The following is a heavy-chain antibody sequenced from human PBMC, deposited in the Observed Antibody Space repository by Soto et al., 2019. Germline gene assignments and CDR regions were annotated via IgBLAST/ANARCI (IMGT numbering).Heavy chain of an antibody. CDR3: ESYVVVVLAATRANGMDV. CDR2: IYYSGST. CDR1: GGSISSSSYY. J-gene: IGHJ6*02. V-gene: IGHV4-39*01. Sequence: QLQLQESGPGLVKPSETLSLTCTVSGGSISSSSYYWGWIRQPPGKGLERIGSIYYSGSTYYNPALKSRLTISVNTSKNQFSLKMSCVTAADTAVYYCESYVVVVLAATRANGMDVWGQGSTVTVSS. D-gene: IGHD2-15*01.